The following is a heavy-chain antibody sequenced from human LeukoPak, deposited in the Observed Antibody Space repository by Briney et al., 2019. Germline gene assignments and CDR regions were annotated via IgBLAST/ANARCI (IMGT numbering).Heavy chain of an antibody. CDR1: GGSISSKSYY. J-gene: IGHJ3*02. D-gene: IGHD3-10*01. CDR3: ARGLWFGELRGAFDI. V-gene: IGHV4-39*07. Sequence: SETLSLTCTVSGGSISSKSYYWGWIRQPPGKGLESTGSKSNSGSSFYNPSLKSRVTMSIDTPNNQFSLRLDSVTAADTAVYYCARGLWFGELRGAFDIWGQGTMVTVSS. CDR2: KSNSGSS.